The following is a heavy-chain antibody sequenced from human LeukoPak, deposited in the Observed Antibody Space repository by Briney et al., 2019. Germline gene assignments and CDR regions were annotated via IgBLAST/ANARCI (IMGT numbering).Heavy chain of an antibody. V-gene: IGHV4-38-2*02. CDR3: AREGSAFDI. CDR2: LYHSGST. J-gene: IGHJ3*02. CDR1: GYSISTNNY. Sequence: KPSETLSLTCTVSGYSISTNNYWGWIRQPPGKGLEWIGSLYHSGSTYYNPSLKSRVTMSVETSKKQFSLKLSSVTAADTAVYYCAREGSAFDIWGQGTMVTVSS.